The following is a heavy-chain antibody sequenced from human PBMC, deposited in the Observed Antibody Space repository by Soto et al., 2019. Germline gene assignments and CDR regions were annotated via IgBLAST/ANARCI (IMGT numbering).Heavy chain of an antibody. Sequence: GGSLRLSCAASGFTFSSYAMSWVRQAPGKGLEWVSAISGSGGSTYYADSVKGRFTISRDNSKNTLYLQMNSLRAEDTAVYYCAKDYGGTSRPHPFDYWGQGTLVTVSS. CDR3: AKDYGGTSRPHPFDY. J-gene: IGHJ4*02. CDR1: GFTFSSYA. D-gene: IGHD3-16*01. CDR2: ISGSGGST. V-gene: IGHV3-23*01.